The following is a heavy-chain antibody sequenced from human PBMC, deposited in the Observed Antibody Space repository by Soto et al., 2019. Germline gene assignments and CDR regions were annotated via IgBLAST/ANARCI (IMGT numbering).Heavy chain of an antibody. CDR3: ARARPAQYSSGWLD. V-gene: IGHV1-3*01. J-gene: IGHJ4*02. Sequence: ASVKVSCKASGYTFTSYAMHWVRQAPGQRLEWMGWINAGNGNTKYSQKFQGRVTITRDTSASTAYMELSSLRSEDTAVYYCARARPAQYSSGWLDWGQGTLVTVSS. D-gene: IGHD6-19*01. CDR2: INAGNGNT. CDR1: GYTFTSYA.